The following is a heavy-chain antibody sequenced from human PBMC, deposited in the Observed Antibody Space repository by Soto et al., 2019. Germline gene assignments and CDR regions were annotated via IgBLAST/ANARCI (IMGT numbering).Heavy chain of an antibody. V-gene: IGHV3-72*01. CDR2: SRDKAHRYTT. D-gene: IGHD1-20*01. CDR3: ARFITGTTPTDAFDL. Sequence: EVQLVDSGGGLVQHGGSLRLSGAASGFTSNDHYMDWVRQAPGKGLEWVGRSRDKAHRYTTEYAASVKGRFIVSRDDSKNSVYLQMNRLKTEDTAVYYCARFITGTTPTDAFDLLGQGKMVTVSS. CDR1: GFTSNDHY. J-gene: IGHJ3*01.